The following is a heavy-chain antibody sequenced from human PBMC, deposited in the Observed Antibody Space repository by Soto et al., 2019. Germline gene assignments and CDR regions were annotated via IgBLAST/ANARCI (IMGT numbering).Heavy chain of an antibody. V-gene: IGHV3-23*01. CDR3: VKDGGVYPSTAAR. CDR2: ISGSGDRT. D-gene: IGHD6-25*01. CDR1: GITISNYP. Sequence: EVQLLESGGGSVQAGGSLRLSCAASGITISNYPMSWVRQAPGKGLDWVSGISGSGDRTYYADSAKGRFTISKDISKYSLSLQLYSLGVEDTAVYFCVKDGGVYPSTAARWGQGALVSVSS. J-gene: IGHJ4*02.